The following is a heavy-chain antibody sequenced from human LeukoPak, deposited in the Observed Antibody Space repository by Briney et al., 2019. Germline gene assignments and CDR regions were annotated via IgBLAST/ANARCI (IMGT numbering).Heavy chain of an antibody. D-gene: IGHD6-13*01. J-gene: IGHJ4*02. CDR1: GFPFSSYS. CDR3: ARSIPYGTTWYGRSDY. CDR2: IKPDGTTK. Sequence: GGSLRLSCAASGFPFSSYSMTWVRQAPGMGLEWVANIKPDGTTKFYVDSVKGRFTISRDNALNSLYLQMNSLRAEDTAIYYCARSIPYGTTWYGRSDYWGQGTLVTVSS. V-gene: IGHV3-7*03.